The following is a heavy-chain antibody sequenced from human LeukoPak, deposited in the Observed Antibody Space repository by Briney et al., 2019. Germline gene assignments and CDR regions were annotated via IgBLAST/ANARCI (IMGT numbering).Heavy chain of an antibody. CDR1: CGSISSYY. CDR3: ARGPLTSGYFGYYYYYGMDV. J-gene: IGHJ6*02. CDR2: IYYSGST. V-gene: IGHV4-59*01. D-gene: IGHD3-22*01. Sequence: SETLSLTCTVSCGSISSYYWSWIWQPPGKGLEWIGYIYYSGSTNYNPSLKSRVTISVDTSKNQFSLKLSSVTAADTAVYYCARGPLTSGYFGYYYYYGMDVWGQGTTVTVSS.